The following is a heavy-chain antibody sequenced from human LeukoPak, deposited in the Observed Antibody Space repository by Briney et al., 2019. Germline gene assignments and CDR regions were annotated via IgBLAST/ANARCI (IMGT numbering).Heavy chain of an antibody. J-gene: IGHJ6*03. D-gene: IGHD6-13*01. CDR3: ARVRRYSSSWYYYYYMDV. Sequence: GGSLRLSCAASGITFDDYGMSWVRQAPGKGLEWVSGINWNGGSTGYADSVKGRFTISRDNAKNSLYLQMNSLRAEDTAVYYCARVRRYSSSWYYYYYMDVWGKGTTVTVSS. CDR1: GITFDDYG. V-gene: IGHV3-20*04. CDR2: INWNGGST.